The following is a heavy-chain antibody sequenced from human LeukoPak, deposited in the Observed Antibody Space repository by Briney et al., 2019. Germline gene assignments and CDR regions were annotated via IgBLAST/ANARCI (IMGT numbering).Heavy chain of an antibody. CDR1: GGTFSSYA. D-gene: IGHD6-19*01. Sequence: ASVKVSCKASGGTFSSYAISWVRQAPGQGLEWMGGIIPIFGTANYAQKFQGRVTITADKSTSTAYMELSSLRSEDTAVYYCATVIAVYDAFDIWGQGTMVTVSS. CDR3: ATVIAVYDAFDI. V-gene: IGHV1-69*06. J-gene: IGHJ3*02. CDR2: IIPIFGTA.